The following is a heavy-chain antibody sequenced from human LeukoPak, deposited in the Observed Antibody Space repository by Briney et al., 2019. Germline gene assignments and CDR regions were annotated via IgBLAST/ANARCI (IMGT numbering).Heavy chain of an antibody. CDR3: ARAIRGYSGYDCAFDI. Sequence: GSVKVSCKASGYTFTGYYMHWVRQAPGQGLEWMGWINPNSGGTNYAQKFQGRVTMTRDTSISTAYMELSRLRSDDTAVYYCARAIRGYSGYDCAFDIWGQGTMVTVSS. V-gene: IGHV1-2*02. CDR2: INPNSGGT. CDR1: GYTFTGYY. J-gene: IGHJ3*02. D-gene: IGHD5-12*01.